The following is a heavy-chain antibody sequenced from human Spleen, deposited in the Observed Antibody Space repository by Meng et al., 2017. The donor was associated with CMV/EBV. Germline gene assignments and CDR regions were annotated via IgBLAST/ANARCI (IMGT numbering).Heavy chain of an antibody. Sequence: ASVQVSCKAFGYSFTGYYMHWVRQAPGQGLEWMGWINPNSGGTNYAQKFQGRVTMTRDTSISTAYMELSRLRSDDTAVYYCARPLSSTSSLYYYYGMDVWGQGTTVTVSS. CDR1: GYSFTGYY. D-gene: IGHD2-2*01. J-gene: IGHJ6*02. V-gene: IGHV1-2*02. CDR3: ARPLSSTSSLYYYYGMDV. CDR2: INPNSGGT.